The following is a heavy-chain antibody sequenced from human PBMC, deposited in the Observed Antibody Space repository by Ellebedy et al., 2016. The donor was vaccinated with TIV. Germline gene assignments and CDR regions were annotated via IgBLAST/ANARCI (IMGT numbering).Heavy chain of an antibody. CDR1: GYTFTDYR. D-gene: IGHD1-26*01. CDR3: ARDYWGSYEY. J-gene: IGHJ4*02. CDR2: ISPNGGGT. Sequence: AASVKVSCKASGYTFTDYRLDWVRQPPGLGLEWMGWISPNGGGTHYAQKFQGRVSMTGDTSISTAYLELSRLTSDDTAVYYCARDYWGSYEYWGQGTLVTVSS. V-gene: IGHV1-2*02.